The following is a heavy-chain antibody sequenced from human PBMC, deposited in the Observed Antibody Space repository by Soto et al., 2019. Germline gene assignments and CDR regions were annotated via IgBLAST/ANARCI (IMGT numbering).Heavy chain of an antibody. CDR1: GGSFSNYI. V-gene: IGHV1-69*01. D-gene: IGHD6-19*01. J-gene: IGHJ4*02. Sequence: QVHLVQSGAEVKKPGSSVKVSCKASGGSFSNYIFAWVRQAPGQVLEWMGGTIPMFATAQYAQKLQGRVTITADESTSTVYMDLTSLTSDHTAVYYCARGLFGQQWLVGFDTWGQGTLVTVSS. CDR2: TIPMFATA. CDR3: ARGLFGQQWLVGFDT.